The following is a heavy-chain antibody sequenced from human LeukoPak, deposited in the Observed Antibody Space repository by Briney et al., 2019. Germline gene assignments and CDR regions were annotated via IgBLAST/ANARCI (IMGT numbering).Heavy chain of an antibody. CDR2: IWYDGSNT. Sequence: PGGCLRLSCAASGYTFSSYGMHWVRQAPGKGLEWVAVIWYDGSNTYYADSVKGRFTISRDNSKNTLYLHMNSLRAEDTAVYYCAKGSFWSGYYAVDYWGQGTLVTVSS. CDR3: AKGSFWSGYYAVDY. V-gene: IGHV3-33*06. D-gene: IGHD3-3*01. CDR1: GYTFSSYG. J-gene: IGHJ4*02.